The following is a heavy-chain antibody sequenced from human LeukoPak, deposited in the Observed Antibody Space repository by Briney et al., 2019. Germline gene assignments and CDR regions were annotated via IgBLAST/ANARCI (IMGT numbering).Heavy chain of an antibody. CDR3: ARATVLRYFDWSFDY. CDR2: IYHTGST. D-gene: IGHD3-9*01. V-gene: IGHV4-30-2*01. Sequence: PSETLSLTCTVSGDSISSGGYYWSWIRQPLGKGLEWIGYIYHTGSTYYNPSLKSRVTISVDRSKNQFSLRLSSVTAADTAVYYCARATVLRYFDWSFDYWGQGTLVTVSS. J-gene: IGHJ4*02. CDR1: GDSISSGGYY.